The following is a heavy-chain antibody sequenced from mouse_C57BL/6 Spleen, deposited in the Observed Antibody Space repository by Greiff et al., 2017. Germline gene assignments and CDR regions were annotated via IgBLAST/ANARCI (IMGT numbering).Heavy chain of an antibody. J-gene: IGHJ3*01. CDR2: IHPNSGST. Sequence: QVQLQQPGAELVKPGASVKLSCKASGYTFTSYWMHWVKQRPGQGLEWIGMIHPNSGSTNYNEKFKSKATLTVDKSSSTAYMQLRILTSEDSSVYYCARLCYYGLWFAYWGQGTLVTVSA. CDR1: GYTFTSYW. CDR3: ARLCYYGLWFAY. V-gene: IGHV1-64*01. D-gene: IGHD1-2*01.